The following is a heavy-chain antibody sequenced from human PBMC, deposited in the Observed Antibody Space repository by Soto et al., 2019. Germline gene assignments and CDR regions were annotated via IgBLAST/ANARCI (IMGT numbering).Heavy chain of an antibody. CDR3: ARRPDGFDY. CDR1: SGSLRGYY. V-gene: IGHV4-34*01. J-gene: IGHJ4*02. CDR2: TNHSGSS. Sequence: SSETLSLTCAFHSGSLRGYYWSWIRQPPGKGLEWIGQTNHSGSSNYNPSLKSRVTISVDTSQNHFSLELSSVTAADTAMYYCARRPDGFDYWGQGTPVT.